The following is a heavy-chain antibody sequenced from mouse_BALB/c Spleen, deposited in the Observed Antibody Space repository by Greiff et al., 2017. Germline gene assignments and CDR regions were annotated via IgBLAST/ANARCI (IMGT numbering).Heavy chain of an antibody. CDR1: GFAFSSYD. Sequence: EVQRVESGGGLVKPGGSLKLSCAASGFAFSSYDMSWVRQTPEKRLEWVAYISSGGGSTYYPDTVKGRFTISRDNAKNTLYLQMSSLKSEDTAMYYCARQGEVTTVVATDYAMDYWGQGTSVTVSS. J-gene: IGHJ4*01. D-gene: IGHD1-1*01. CDR2: ISSGGGST. V-gene: IGHV5-12-1*01. CDR3: ARQGEVTTVVATDYAMDY.